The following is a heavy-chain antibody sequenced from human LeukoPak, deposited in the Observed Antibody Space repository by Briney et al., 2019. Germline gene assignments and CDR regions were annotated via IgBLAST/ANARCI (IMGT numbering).Heavy chain of an antibody. CDR3: ARDSTGWQADSFDI. D-gene: IGHD2-8*02. V-gene: IGHV3-7*01. J-gene: IGHJ3*02. Sequence: GGSLRLSCVASGFSFGSHRMSWVRQAPGKGLEWVADIKQDGRDSNYVDSVGGRFTISRDNDKNSLHLQMNSLRVEDTAVYFCARDSTGWQADSFDIWGQGTMVTVSS. CDR2: IKQDGRDS. CDR1: GFSFGSHR.